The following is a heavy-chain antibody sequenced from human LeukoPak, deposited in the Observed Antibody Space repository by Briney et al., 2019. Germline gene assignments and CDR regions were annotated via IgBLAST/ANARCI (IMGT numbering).Heavy chain of an antibody. CDR1: GGSVSSAGDY. CDR3: ARCSGWIYYFDY. CDR2: IYYSGST. J-gene: IGHJ4*02. V-gene: IGHV4-61*08. Sequence: SETLSLTCTVSGGSVSSAGDYWSWIRQPPGKGLEWIGYIYYSGSTNYNPSLKSRVTISVDTSKNQFSLKLSSVTAADTAVYYCARCSGWIYYFDYWGQGTLVTVSS. D-gene: IGHD6-19*01.